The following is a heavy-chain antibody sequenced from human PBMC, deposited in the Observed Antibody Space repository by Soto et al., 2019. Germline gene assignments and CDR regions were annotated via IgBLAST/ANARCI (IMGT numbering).Heavy chain of an antibody. CDR1: GGSISSSRCH. CDR3: ARYWITGSYYDAFDI. V-gene: IGHV4-39*01. Sequence: SETLSLTCTVSGGSISSSRCHWGWIRQPPGKGLEWIASIKYSWTTFYNPSLKSRVTLSVDTSKNQFALKLSSVTAAETAVYYCARYWITGSYYDAFDIWGQGTMVTVS. J-gene: IGHJ3*02. D-gene: IGHD1-26*01. CDR2: IKYSWTT.